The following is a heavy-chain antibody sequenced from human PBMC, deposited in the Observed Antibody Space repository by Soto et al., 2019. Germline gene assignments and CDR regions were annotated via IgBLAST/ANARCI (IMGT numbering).Heavy chain of an antibody. Sequence: GGSLRLSCAASGFTFSSYWMSWVRQAPGKGLEWVAKIKQDGSEKYYVDSVKGRFTISRENAKNSLYLQMNSLRAEDTAVYYCARVRGRSYYYYYGMDVWGQGTTVTVSS. V-gene: IGHV3-7*01. D-gene: IGHD3-10*01. CDR3: ARVRGRSYYYYYGMDV. J-gene: IGHJ6*02. CDR2: IKQDGSEK. CDR1: GFTFSSYW.